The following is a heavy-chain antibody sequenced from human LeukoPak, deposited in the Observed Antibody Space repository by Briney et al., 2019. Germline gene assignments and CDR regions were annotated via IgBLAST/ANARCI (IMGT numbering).Heavy chain of an antibody. CDR1: GFTFSSYS. CDR3: ARGGDIVLMITY. J-gene: IGHJ4*02. CDR2: ISSSSSYI. Sequence: GESLRLSCAASGFTFSSYSMNWVCQAPGKGLEWVSSISSSSSYIYYADSVKGRFTISRDNAKNSLYLQMNSLRAEDTAVYYCARGGDIVLMITYWGQGTLVTVSS. V-gene: IGHV3-21*01. D-gene: IGHD2-8*01.